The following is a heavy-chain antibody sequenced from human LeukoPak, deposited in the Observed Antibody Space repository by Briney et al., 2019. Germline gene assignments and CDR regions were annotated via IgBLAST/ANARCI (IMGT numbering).Heavy chain of an antibody. CDR2: IYPRDSDT. D-gene: IGHD5-12*01. J-gene: IGHJ5*02. CDR1: GYSFTSYW. CDR3: ARRSGYELGATNWFDP. Sequence: GESLKISCKGSGYSFTSYWIGWVRQMPGKGLEWMGIIYPRDSDTRYSPSFQGQVTISADKSISTAYLQWSSLKASDTAMYYCARRSGYELGATNWFDPWGQGTLVTVSS. V-gene: IGHV5-51*01.